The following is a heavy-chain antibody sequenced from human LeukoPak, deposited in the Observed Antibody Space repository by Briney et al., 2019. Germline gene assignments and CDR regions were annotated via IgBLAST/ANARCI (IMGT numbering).Heavy chain of an antibody. Sequence: PSETLSLTCTVSGGSISNNNYYWAWIRQPPGKGLECIGSIYYSGSPYYNPSLKSRVTISVDTSKNQFSLKLSSVTAADTAVYYCARENPDWGQPFDYWGQGTLVTVSS. V-gene: IGHV4-39*07. D-gene: IGHD7-27*01. J-gene: IGHJ4*02. CDR3: ARENPDWGQPFDY. CDR1: GGSISNNNYY. CDR2: IYYSGSP.